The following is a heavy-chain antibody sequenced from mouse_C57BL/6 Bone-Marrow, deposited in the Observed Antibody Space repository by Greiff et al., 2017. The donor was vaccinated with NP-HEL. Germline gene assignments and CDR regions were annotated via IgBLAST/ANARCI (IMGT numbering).Heavy chain of an antibody. CDR2: ISYDGSN. CDR1: GYSITSGYY. CDR3: ARGAWLPVDY. V-gene: IGHV3-6*01. Sequence: EVKLQESGPGLVKPSQSLSLTCSVTGYSITSGYYWNWIRQFPGNKLEWMGYISYDGSNNYNPSLKNRISITRDTSKNQFFLKLNSVTTEDTATYYCARGAWLPVDYWGQGTTLTVSS. D-gene: IGHD2-2*01. J-gene: IGHJ2*01.